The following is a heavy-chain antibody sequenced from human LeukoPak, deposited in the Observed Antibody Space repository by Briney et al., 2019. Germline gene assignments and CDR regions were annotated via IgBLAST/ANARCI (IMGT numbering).Heavy chain of an antibody. CDR3: ATEWSAGF. V-gene: IGHV3-30*03. CDR1: GFTSSASG. D-gene: IGHD3-3*01. CDR2: ISDDGSNK. J-gene: IGHJ4*02. Sequence: GGCLRLSCAAPGFTSSASGIHWVRQAPGKGLEWVALISDDGSNKYYADSLKGRFTISRDNSKNTLYLQMNSLRAEDTAVYYCATEWSAGFWGQGTLVTVSS.